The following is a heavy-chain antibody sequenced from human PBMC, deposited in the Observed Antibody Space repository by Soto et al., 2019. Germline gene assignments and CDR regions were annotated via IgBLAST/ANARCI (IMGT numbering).Heavy chain of an antibody. Sequence: SVGSLRLSCAASGFTFSSDSMGWVRQAPGKGLEWVASISSSGSFVNYADSVKGRFTISRDNAKNSLYLQMRSLKDEDTAVYYCARDPPSGTTLDWFDSWGQGTLVTVSS. J-gene: IGHJ5*01. V-gene: IGHV3-21*01. D-gene: IGHD1-1*01. CDR1: GFTFSSDS. CDR2: ISSSGSFV. CDR3: ARDPPSGTTLDWFDS.